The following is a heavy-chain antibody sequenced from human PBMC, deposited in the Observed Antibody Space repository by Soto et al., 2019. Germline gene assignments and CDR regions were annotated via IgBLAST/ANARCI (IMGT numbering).Heavy chain of an antibody. CDR2: IYGSGGST. D-gene: IGHD5-12*01. CDR3: ARKDVAFDY. CDR1: GFTLSDYY. V-gene: IGHV3-23*01. J-gene: IGHJ4*02. Sequence: GGSLRLSCAASGFTLSDYYMSWIRQAPGKGLEWVSLIYGSGGSTDYADSVKGRFTISRDNSKNMLYVQMNSLRDEDTAVYYCARKDVAFDYWGQGIPVTVSS.